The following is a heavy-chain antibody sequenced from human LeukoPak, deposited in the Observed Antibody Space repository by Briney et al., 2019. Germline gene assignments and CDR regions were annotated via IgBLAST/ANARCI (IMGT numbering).Heavy chain of an antibody. CDR2: IHHGGST. CDR3: ALARDYRSGP. CDR1: GDSISSGDW. V-gene: IGHV4-4*02. D-gene: IGHD4/OR15-4a*01. Sequence: SGTLSLTCAVSGDSISSGDWWSWWVRQPPGKGLEWIGEIHHGGSTNYHPSLKSRVTMSVDRPKNQFSLQLNSVTAADTAVYYCALARDYRSGPWGQGTLVTVSS. J-gene: IGHJ5*02.